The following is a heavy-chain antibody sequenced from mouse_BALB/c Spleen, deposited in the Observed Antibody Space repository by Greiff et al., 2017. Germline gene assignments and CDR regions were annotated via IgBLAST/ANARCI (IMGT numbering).Heavy chain of an antibody. CDR3: ARTLATVGPMDY. D-gene: IGHD1-1*01. CDR1: GYTFTSYW. CDR2: IDPSDSET. J-gene: IGHJ4*01. V-gene: IGHV1-69*02. Sequence: QVQLQQPGAELVKPGAPVKLSCKASGYTFTSYWMNWVKQRPGRGLEWIGRIDPSDSETHYNQKFKDKATLTVDKSSSTAYIQLSSLTSEDAAVYYCARTLATVGPMDYWGQGTSVTVSS.